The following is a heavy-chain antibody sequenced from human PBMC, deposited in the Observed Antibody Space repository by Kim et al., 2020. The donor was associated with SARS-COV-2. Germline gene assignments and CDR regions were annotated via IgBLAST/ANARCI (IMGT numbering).Heavy chain of an antibody. D-gene: IGHD3-22*01. CDR2: INHSGST. CDR3: ARVLVYYDSSGYPDAFDI. CDR1: GGSFSGYY. V-gene: IGHV4-34*01. Sequence: SETLSLTCAVYGGSFSGYYWSWIRQPPGKGLEWIGEINHSGSTNYNPSLKSRVTISVDTSKNQFSLKLSSVTAADTAVYYCARVLVYYDSSGYPDAFDIWGQGTMVTVSS. J-gene: IGHJ3*02.